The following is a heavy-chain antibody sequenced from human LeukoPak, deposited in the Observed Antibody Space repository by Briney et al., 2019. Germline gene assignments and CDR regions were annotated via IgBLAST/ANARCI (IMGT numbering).Heavy chain of an antibody. J-gene: IGHJ6*03. CDR1: GYTFTSYA. CDR3: AREIRHCSGGSCYPDYYYYMDV. Sequence: APVKVSCKASGYTFTSYAMNWVRQAPGQGLEWMGWINTNTGNPTYAQGFTGRFVFSLDTSVSTAYLQISSLKAEDTAVYYCAREIRHCSGGSCYPDYYYYMDVWGKGTTVTVSS. V-gene: IGHV7-4-1*02. D-gene: IGHD2-15*01. CDR2: INTNTGNP.